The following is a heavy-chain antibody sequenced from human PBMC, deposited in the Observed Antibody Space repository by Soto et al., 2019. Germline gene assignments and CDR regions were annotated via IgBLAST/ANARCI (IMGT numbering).Heavy chain of an antibody. CDR3: AKELRGGSARDYGMDV. D-gene: IGHD3-10*01. CDR2: TYYRKSKWLY. Sequence: SQTLSLTCAISGDSVSNKGAAWNWIRHSPSRGLEWLGRTYYRKSKWLYDYAVSVRSRITINPDTSKNQFSLHLTSVTPEDMAVYSCAKELRGGSARDYGMDVWGQGTTVTVSS. CDR1: GDSVSNKGAA. J-gene: IGHJ6*02. V-gene: IGHV6-1*01.